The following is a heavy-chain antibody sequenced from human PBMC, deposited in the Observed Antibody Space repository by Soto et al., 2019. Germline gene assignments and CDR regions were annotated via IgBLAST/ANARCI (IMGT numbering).Heavy chain of an antibody. CDR1: GGSISSDY. Sequence: PSETLSLTCTVSGGSISSDYWGWIRQPPGKGLEWIAYIYYSGSTNYNPSLKSRVAISGDTSKNQFSLKLSSVTAADTAVYYCARTVIGGFDYWGQGTLVTVSS. CDR3: ARTVIGGFDY. D-gene: IGHD3-16*02. J-gene: IGHJ4*02. V-gene: IGHV4-59*01. CDR2: IYYSGST.